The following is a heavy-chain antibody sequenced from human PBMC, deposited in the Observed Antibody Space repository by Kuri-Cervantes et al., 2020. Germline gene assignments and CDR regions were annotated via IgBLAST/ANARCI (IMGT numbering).Heavy chain of an antibody. CDR2: TYYRSKWYN. V-gene: IGHV6-1*01. D-gene: IGHD2-8*01. Sequence: LRLSCAISGDSVSSNSAAWNWIRQSPSRGLEWLGRTYYRSKWYNDYAVSVKSRITINPDTSKNQFSLQLNSVTAADTALYYCARRMGTYYGMDVWGQGTTVTVSS. CDR1: GDSVSSNSAA. CDR3: ARRMGTYYGMDV. J-gene: IGHJ6*02.